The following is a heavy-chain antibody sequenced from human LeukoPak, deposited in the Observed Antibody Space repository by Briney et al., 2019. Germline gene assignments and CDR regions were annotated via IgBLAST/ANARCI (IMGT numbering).Heavy chain of an antibody. CDR2: TYYRSKWYH. V-gene: IGHV6-1*01. CDR3: ARDPAYNYGMDV. D-gene: IGHD2-2*01. J-gene: IGHJ6*02. Sequence: SQTLSLTCAISGDSVSNHSSAWNWIRQSPSRGLEWLGRTYYRSKWYHDYAVSVRSRISINPDTSKNQFSLQLSSVTPEDTAVYYCARDPAYNYGMDVWGQGTTVTVSS. CDR1: GDSVSNHSSA.